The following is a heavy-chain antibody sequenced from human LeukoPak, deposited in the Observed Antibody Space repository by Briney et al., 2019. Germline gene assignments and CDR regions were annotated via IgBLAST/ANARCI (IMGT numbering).Heavy chain of an antibody. CDR1: GFTFSSHG. V-gene: IGHV3-23*01. CDR3: AKGLEWELPRSYFDY. CDR2: ISPSGDIL. Sequence: AGGSLRLSCAASGFTFSSHGMSWVRQAPGKGLEWVSGISPSGDILYYADSVKGQFTISRDNSKNTVYLQMNSLRAEDTAVYYCAKGLEWELPRSYFDYWGQGTLVTVSS. D-gene: IGHD1-26*01. J-gene: IGHJ4*02.